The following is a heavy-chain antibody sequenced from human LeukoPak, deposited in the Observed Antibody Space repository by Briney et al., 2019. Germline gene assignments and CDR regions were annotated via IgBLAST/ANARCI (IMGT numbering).Heavy chain of an antibody. D-gene: IGHD2-2*01. CDR2: INHSGST. V-gene: IGHV4-34*01. CDR3: AREYCSSTSCYAGGDY. J-gene: IGHJ4*02. Sequence: PSETLSLTCAVYGGSFSGYYWSWIRQPPGTGLEWIGEINHSGSTNYNPSLKSRVTISVDTSKNQFSLKLSSVTAADTAVYYCAREYCSSTSCYAGGDYWGQGTLVTVSS. CDR1: GGSFSGYY.